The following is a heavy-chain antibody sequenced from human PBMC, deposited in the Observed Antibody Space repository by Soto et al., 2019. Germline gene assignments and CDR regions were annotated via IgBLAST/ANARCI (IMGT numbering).Heavy chain of an antibody. V-gene: IGHV4-59*01. CDR2: IYYSGRT. CDR1: GGSISSYY. Sequence: SETLSLTCTVSGGSISSYYWSWIRQPPGKGLEWIGYIYYSGRTNYIPSLKSRVTISVDTSKNQFSLKLSSVTAADTAVYYCAREGPHYYYYYGMDVWGQGTTVTVSS. J-gene: IGHJ6*02. CDR3: AREGPHYYYYYGMDV.